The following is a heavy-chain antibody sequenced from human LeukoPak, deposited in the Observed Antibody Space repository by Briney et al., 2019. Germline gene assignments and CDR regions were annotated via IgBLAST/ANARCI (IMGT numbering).Heavy chain of an antibody. CDR2: INPNSGGT. J-gene: IGHJ3*02. D-gene: IGHD2-2*02. CDR1: GYTFTGYY. CDR3: ARGDCSSTSCYRADDAFDI. V-gene: IGHV1-2*04. Sequence: ASVKVSCKASGYTFTGYYMHWVRQAPGQGLEWMGWINPNSGGTNYAQKFQGWVTMTRDTSISTAYMELSRLRSDDTAVYYCARGDCSSTSCYRADDAFDIWGQGTMVTVSS.